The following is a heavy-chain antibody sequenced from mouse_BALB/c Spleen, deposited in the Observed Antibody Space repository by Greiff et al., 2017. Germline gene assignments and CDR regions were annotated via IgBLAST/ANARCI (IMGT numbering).Heavy chain of an antibody. CDR1: GFSFSRYT. V-gene: IGHV5-6-4*01. J-gene: IGHJ4*01. CDR3: TRDDDYDYDAPMDY. Sequence: VKLVESGGGLVAPAGSLSLSCAASGFSFSRYTISWVRQPPETRLEWVATICSGGSYTYYPDRVKGRFTISRDNAKNTLYLQMSSLKSEDTAMYDCTRDDDYDYDAPMDYWGQGTSVTVSS. D-gene: IGHD2-4*01. CDR2: ICSGGSYT.